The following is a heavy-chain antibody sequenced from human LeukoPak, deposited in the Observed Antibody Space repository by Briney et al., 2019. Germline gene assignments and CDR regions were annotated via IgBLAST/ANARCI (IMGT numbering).Heavy chain of an antibody. Sequence: SETLSLTCTVSGGSISNYYWSWIRQSPGKGLEWIGYIFFSGSSNYNPSLKSRVTISVDTSKNQFSLKLSSVTAADTAVYYCARGSMIRGRFDYWGQGTLVTVSS. CDR3: ARGSMIRGRFDY. V-gene: IGHV4-59*01. D-gene: IGHD3-10*01. CDR2: IFFSGSS. CDR1: GGSISNYY. J-gene: IGHJ4*02.